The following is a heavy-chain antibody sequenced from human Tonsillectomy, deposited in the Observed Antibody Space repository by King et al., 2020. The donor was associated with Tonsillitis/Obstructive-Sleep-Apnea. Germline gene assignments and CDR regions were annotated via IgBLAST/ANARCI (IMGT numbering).Heavy chain of an antibody. V-gene: IGHV3-30*18. CDR1: GFTFSSYG. J-gene: IGHJ4*02. Sequence: VQLVESGGGVVQPGRSLRLSCAASGFTFSSYGMHWVRQAPGKGLEWVAVISYDGSNKYYADSVKGRFTISRDNSKNTLYLQMNSLRAEDTAVYYCAKESGRYSSSWYYFDYWGQGTLVTVSS. CDR3: AKESGRYSSSWYYFDY. CDR2: ISYDGSNK. D-gene: IGHD6-13*01.